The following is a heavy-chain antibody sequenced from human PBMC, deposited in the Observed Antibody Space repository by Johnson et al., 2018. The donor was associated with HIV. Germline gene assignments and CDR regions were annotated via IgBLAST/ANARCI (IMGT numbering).Heavy chain of an antibody. V-gene: IGHV3-64*01. J-gene: IGHJ3*02. Sequence: VQLVESGGGVVQPGGSLRLSCAASGFTFSSYGMHWVRQAPGKGLEYVSAISSNGGSTYYANSVKDMQTRRFTISRDNSKNTLFLQMGSLRVEDTAVYFCARGPLPGMSPFDIWGQGTMVTVSS. CDR1: GFTFSSYG. CDR2: ISSNGGST. CDR3: ARGPLPGMSPFDI.